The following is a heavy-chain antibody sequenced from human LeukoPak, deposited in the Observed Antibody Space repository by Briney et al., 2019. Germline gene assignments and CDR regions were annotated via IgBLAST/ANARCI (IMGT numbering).Heavy chain of an antibody. V-gene: IGHV4-39*07. Sequence: SETLSLTCTVSGGSISSYYWGWIRQPPGKGLEWIGSIYYSGSTYYNPSLKSRVTISVDTSKNQFSLKLSSVTAADTAVYYCARVIHYGVGATLYYFDYWGQGTLVTVSS. CDR2: IYYSGST. D-gene: IGHD1-26*01. CDR1: GGSISSYY. J-gene: IGHJ4*02. CDR3: ARVIHYGVGATLYYFDY.